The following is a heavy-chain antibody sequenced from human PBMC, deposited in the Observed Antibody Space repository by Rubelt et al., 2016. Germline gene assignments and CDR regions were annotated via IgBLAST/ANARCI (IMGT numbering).Heavy chain of an antibody. V-gene: IGHV3-7*02. CDR1: GFSFSSFW. J-gene: IGHJ4*02. CDR3: ARGSGNYYFDY. Sequence: VQPGGSLRLSCAASGFSFSSFWMYWVRQAPGKGLEWVANIKQDGSEKYYVDSVKGRFTISRDNAKNSLFLQMNSLRAEDTAVYYCARGSGNYYFDYWGQGSLVTISS. D-gene: IGHD1-26*01. CDR2: IKQDGSEK.